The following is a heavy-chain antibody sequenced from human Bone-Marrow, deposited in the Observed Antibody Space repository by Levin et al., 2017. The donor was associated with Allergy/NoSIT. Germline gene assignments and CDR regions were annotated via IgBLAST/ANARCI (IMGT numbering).Heavy chain of an antibody. CDR2: LYSGAST. J-gene: IGHJ6*02. V-gene: IGHV4-59*08. CDR3: ARSRGGSDGGMDV. D-gene: IGHD3-10*01. CDR1: GASISRYY. Sequence: SETLSLTCAVSGASISRYYWSWIRQSPGKGLEWLGYLYSGASTIYNPSLHSRVAISRDISKNKFSLRLSSVTAADTAIYYCARSRGGSDGGMDVWGQGTTVTVSS.